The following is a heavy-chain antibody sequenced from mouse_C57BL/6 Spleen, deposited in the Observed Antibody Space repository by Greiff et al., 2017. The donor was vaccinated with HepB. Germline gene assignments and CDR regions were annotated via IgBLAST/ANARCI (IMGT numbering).Heavy chain of an antibody. CDR3: TRKGNYDAMDY. J-gene: IGHJ4*01. CDR1: GYTFTDYE. V-gene: IGHV1-15*01. CDR2: IDPETGGT. Sequence: VKLVESGAELVRPGASVTLSCKASGYTFTDYEMHWVKQTPVHGLEWIGAIDPETGGTAYNQKFKGKAILTADKSSSTAYMELRSLTSEDSAVYYCTRKGNYDAMDYWGQGTSVTVSS.